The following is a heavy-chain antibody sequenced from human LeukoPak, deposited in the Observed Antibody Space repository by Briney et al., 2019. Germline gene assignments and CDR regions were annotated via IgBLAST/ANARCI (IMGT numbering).Heavy chain of an antibody. CDR2: TRNKANSYTT. D-gene: IGHD3-22*01. J-gene: IGHJ4*02. CDR1: GFTFSDHY. CDR3: AREGPDSSGYSPLDY. Sequence: PGGSLRLSCAASGFTFSDHYMDWVRQAPGKGLEWVGRTRNKANSYTTEYAASVKGRFTISRDDSKSSLYLQMNSLKTEDTAVYYCAREGPDSSGYSPLDYWGQGTLVTVSS. V-gene: IGHV3-72*01.